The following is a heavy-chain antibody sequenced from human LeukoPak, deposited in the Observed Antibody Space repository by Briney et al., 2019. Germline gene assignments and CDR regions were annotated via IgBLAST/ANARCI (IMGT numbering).Heavy chain of an antibody. CDR2: FTSSSSYI. D-gene: IGHD3-16*01. Sequence: GGSLRLSCAASVFIFSRYSMNWVRQAAGEGLEWVSSFTSSSSYIYYADSVKGRFTISRHNAKTSLYLQMNSLRAEDTAVYYCARDSGGGFLTYFDYWGQGTLVTVSS. CDR3: ARDSGGGFLTYFDY. J-gene: IGHJ4*02. V-gene: IGHV3-21*01. CDR1: VFIFSRYS.